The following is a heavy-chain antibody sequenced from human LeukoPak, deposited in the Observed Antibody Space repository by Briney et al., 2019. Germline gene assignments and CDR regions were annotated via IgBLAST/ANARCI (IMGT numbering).Heavy chain of an antibody. V-gene: IGHV4-59*12. Sequence: SETLSLTCAVYGGSFSGYYWSWIRQPPGKGLEWIGFIYYTGSTNYSPSLKSRVTISVDTSKNQFSLKLSSVTAADTAVYYCARAPPVYYYDSSGYHNFDYWGQGTLVTVSS. CDR1: GGSFSGYY. J-gene: IGHJ4*02. CDR3: ARAPPVYYYDSSGYHNFDY. CDR2: IYYTGST. D-gene: IGHD3-22*01.